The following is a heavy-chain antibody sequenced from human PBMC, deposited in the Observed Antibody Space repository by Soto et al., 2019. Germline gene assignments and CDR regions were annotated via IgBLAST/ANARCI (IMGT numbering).Heavy chain of an antibody. Sequence: GGSLRLSCAASGFTFDDYGMSWARQAPGKGLEWVSGVNCNGGSTGYADSVKGRFTISRDNAKNSLYLQMNSLRAEDTAIYYCARGVPAAMSYFQYWGQGTLVTVSS. D-gene: IGHD2-2*01. J-gene: IGHJ1*01. V-gene: IGHV3-20*04. CDR3: ARGVPAAMSYFQY. CDR2: VNCNGGST. CDR1: GFTFDDYG.